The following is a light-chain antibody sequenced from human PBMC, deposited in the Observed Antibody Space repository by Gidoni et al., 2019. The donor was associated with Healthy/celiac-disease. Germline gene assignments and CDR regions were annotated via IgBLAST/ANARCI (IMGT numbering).Light chain of an antibody. V-gene: IGLV3-1*01. J-gene: IGLJ2*01. CDR1: KLGDKY. CDR3: QAWDSSTAVV. Sequence: SYELPQPPSFSVSPGQTASITCPGDKLGDKYACWYQQKPGQAPVLVIYQDSKRPSGIPERFSGSNSGNTATLTISGTQAMDEADYYCQAWDSSTAVVFGGGTKLTVL. CDR2: QDS.